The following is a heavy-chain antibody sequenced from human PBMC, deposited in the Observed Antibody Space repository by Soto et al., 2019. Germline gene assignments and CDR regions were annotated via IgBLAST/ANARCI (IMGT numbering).Heavy chain of an antibody. V-gene: IGHV1-69*01. D-gene: IGHD3-22*01. CDR2: IIHMFGTA. Sequence: QVQLVQSGAEVKKPGSSVKVSCKASGDTFSSYAINWVRQAPGQVLEWMGGIIHMFGTANYAQKFKDRVTITAGESTRTGYMKLSGVRSEDTAVNYCATVGPADYYDSIGYYSPLDYWGQGTLVTVSA. CDR1: GDTFSSYA. CDR3: ATVGPADYYDSIGYYSPLDY. J-gene: IGHJ4*02.